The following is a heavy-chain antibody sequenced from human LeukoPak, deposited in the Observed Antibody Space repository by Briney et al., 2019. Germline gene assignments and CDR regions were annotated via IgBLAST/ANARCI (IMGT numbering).Heavy chain of an antibody. J-gene: IGHJ3*02. V-gene: IGHV1-2*02. D-gene: IGHD1-1*01. CDR3: ARDLNPPNWNDWNDASDI. CDR2: INPNSGGT. CDR1: GYTFTGYY. Sequence: ASVKVSCKASGYTFTGYYMHWVRQAPGQGLEWMGWINPNSGGTNYAQKFQGRVTMTRDTSISTAYMELSRLRSDDTAVYYCARDLNPPNWNDWNDASDIWGQGTMVTVSS.